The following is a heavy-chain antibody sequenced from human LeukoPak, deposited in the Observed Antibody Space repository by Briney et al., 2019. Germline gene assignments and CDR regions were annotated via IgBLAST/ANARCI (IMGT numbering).Heavy chain of an antibody. CDR1: GYTFTSYG. J-gene: IGHJ4*02. V-gene: IGHV1-18*01. Sequence: ASVKVSCKASGYTFTSYGISWVRQAPGQGLEWMGWISAYNGNTNYAQKLQGRVTMTTDTSTSTAYMELRSLRSDDTAVYYCARDLAPSPRLQLWLQPTGYWGQGTLVTVSS. D-gene: IGHD5-18*01. CDR2: ISAYNGNT. CDR3: ARDLAPSPRLQLWLQPTGY.